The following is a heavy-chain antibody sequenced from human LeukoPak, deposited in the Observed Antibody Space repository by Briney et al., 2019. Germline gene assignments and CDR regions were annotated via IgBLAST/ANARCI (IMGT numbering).Heavy chain of an antibody. Sequence: GGSLRLSCAASGFTFSSYVMSWVRQAPGKGLEWVSSISGSGGSTYYADSVKGRFTISRDNSKNTLYLQMNSLRAEDTAVSYGASRVVALGSYWGQGTLVTVSS. D-gene: IGHD2-15*01. CDR1: GFTFSSYV. V-gene: IGHV3-23*01. CDR3: ASRVVALGSY. J-gene: IGHJ4*02. CDR2: ISGSGGST.